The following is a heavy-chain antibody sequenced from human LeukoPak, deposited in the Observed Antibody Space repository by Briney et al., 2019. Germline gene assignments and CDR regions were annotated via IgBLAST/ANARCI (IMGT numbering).Heavy chain of an antibody. Sequence: GGSLRLSCAASGFTFYTAWMNWVRQAPGKGLEWVARIRSETYGGTTEYTAPVKGRFTISRDDSRKTLYLQMDSLKTEDTAVYYCTTDLGGYFSGGSCYTGLYNCFDPWGQGTLVTVSS. CDR1: GFTFYTAW. CDR3: TTDLGGYFSGGSCYTGLYNCFDP. CDR2: IRSETYGGTT. J-gene: IGHJ5*02. D-gene: IGHD2-15*01. V-gene: IGHV3-15*01.